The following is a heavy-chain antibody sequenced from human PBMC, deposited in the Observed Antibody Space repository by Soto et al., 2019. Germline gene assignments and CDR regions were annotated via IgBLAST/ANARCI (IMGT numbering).Heavy chain of an antibody. V-gene: IGHV1-69*13. J-gene: IGHJ5*02. D-gene: IGHD2-2*01. Sequence: SVKVSCKASGGTFSSCAISWVRQAPGQGLEWMGGIIPIFGTANYAQKFQGRVTITADESTSTAYMELSSLRSEDTAVYYCASTVPAAGAGNWFDPWGQGTLVTVPQ. CDR1: GGTFSSCA. CDR2: IIPIFGTA. CDR3: ASTVPAAGAGNWFDP.